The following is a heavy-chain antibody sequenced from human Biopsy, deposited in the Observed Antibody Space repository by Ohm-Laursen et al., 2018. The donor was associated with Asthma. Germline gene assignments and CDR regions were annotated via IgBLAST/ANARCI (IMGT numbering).Heavy chain of an antibody. Sequence: TLSLTCAVPGGSISSGGFSWTWIRQPPGKGLEWLGYMVHRGNTHYNPSLKSRVNISLDRSKNHFSLKLTYVTAADPAVYYCARITSANYYYGMDVWGQGTTVTVSS. V-gene: IGHV4-30-2*01. CDR1: GGSISSGGFS. D-gene: IGHD1-20*01. J-gene: IGHJ6*02. CDR2: MVHRGNT. CDR3: ARITSANYYYGMDV.